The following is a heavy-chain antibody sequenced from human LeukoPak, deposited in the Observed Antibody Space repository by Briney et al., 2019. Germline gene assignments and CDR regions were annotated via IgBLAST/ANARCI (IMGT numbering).Heavy chain of an antibody. CDR1: GGTFSSYA. CDR3: ARSTSDYYGSSLRFDY. J-gene: IGHJ4*02. Sequence: ASVKVSCKASGGTFSSYAISWVRQAPGQGLEWMGGIIPIFGTANHAQKFQGRVTITTDESTSTAYMELSSLRSEDTAVYYCARSTSDYYGSSLRFDYWGQGTLVTVSS. D-gene: IGHD3-10*01. V-gene: IGHV1-69*05. CDR2: IIPIFGTA.